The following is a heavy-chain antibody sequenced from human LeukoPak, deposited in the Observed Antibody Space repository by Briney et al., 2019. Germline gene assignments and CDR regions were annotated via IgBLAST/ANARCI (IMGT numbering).Heavy chain of an antibody. D-gene: IGHD3-16*01. J-gene: IGHJ6*03. CDR3: ARIKKGDYMDV. CDR2: IHFIGIT. CDR1: GGSINSSSYY. Sequence: SETLSLTCTVSGGSINSSSYYWGWIRQPPGKGLEWIGSIHFIGITYYNPSLKSRITISVDTSKNQSSLRLNSVIAADTAVYYCARIKKGDYMDVWGKGTTVTVSS. V-gene: IGHV4-39*07.